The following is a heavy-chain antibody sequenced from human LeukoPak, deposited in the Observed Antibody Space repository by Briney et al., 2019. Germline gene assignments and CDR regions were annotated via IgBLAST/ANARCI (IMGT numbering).Heavy chain of an antibody. Sequence: SVKVSCRASGGTFSSYAISWARQAPGQGLEWMGGIIPIFGTANYAQKFQGRVTITTDESTSTAYMELSSLRSEDTAVYYCARSLPTYDFWSGYPFDYWGQGTLVTVSS. D-gene: IGHD3-3*01. J-gene: IGHJ4*02. V-gene: IGHV1-69*05. CDR1: GGTFSSYA. CDR3: ARSLPTYDFWSGYPFDY. CDR2: IIPIFGTA.